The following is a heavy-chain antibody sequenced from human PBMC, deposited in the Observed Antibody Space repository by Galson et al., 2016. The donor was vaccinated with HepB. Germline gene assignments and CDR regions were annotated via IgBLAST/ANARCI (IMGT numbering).Heavy chain of an antibody. CDR1: GFTLSTYA. CDR2: VAYDGTSK. V-gene: IGHV3-30*04. CDR3: ASLDRYYDGLSGTDVFDI. J-gene: IGHJ3*02. D-gene: IGHD3-3*01. Sequence: SLRLSCAASGFTLSTYAMHWDRQAPGKGLERVALVAYDGTSKAYADSVKGRFTISRDISENTLYLQMNSLRAEDTAVYYCASLDRYYDGLSGTDVFDIWGQGTAVAVAS.